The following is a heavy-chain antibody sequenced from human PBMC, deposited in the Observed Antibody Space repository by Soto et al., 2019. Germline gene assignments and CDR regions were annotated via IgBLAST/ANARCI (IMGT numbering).Heavy chain of an antibody. CDR2: IWYDGSNK. Sequence: GGSLRLSCAASGFTFSSYGMHWVRQAPGKGLEWVAVIWYDGSNKYYADSVKGRFTISRDNSKNTLYLQMNSLRAEDTAVYYCARDLQQQLFFWSDGMDVWGQGTTVTVSS. D-gene: IGHD6-13*01. V-gene: IGHV3-33*01. CDR3: ARDLQQQLFFWSDGMDV. J-gene: IGHJ6*02. CDR1: GFTFSSYG.